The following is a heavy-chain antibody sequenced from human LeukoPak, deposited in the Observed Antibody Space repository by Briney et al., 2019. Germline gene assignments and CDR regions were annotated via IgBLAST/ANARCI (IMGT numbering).Heavy chain of an antibody. D-gene: IGHD3-16*02. CDR1: GFTFSSYS. Sequence: GGSLRLSCAASGFTFSSYSMNWVRQAPGKGLEWVSSISSSSSYIYYADPVKGRFTISRDNAKNTLYLQMNSQRPDDTAVYYCARDLWGSYRYPFDYWGQGTLVTVSS. V-gene: IGHV3-21*01. J-gene: IGHJ4*02. CDR2: ISSSSSYI. CDR3: ARDLWGSYRYPFDY.